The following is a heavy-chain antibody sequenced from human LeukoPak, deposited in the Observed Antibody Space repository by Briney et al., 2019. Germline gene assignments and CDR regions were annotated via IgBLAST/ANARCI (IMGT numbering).Heavy chain of an antibody. Sequence: GGSLRLSCAASGFKFRDYSMNWVRQAPGKGLEWVAYIKSGSDTISYADSVKGRFTISRDNAKSSMHLQMNSLRVEDTAVYYCAKDSYSKGDYWGQGVLVTVSS. CDR3: AKDSYSKGDY. D-gene: IGHD6-13*01. CDR1: GFKFRDYS. J-gene: IGHJ4*02. CDR2: IKSGSDTI. V-gene: IGHV3-48*04.